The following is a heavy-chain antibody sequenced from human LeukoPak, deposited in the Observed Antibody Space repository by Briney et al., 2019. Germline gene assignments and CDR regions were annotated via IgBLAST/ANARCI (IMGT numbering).Heavy chain of an antibody. CDR1: GFTFDDYV. Sequence: GGSLRLSCAASGFTFDDYVMHWVRQAPGKGLEWVSGITWNSDTIAYADSVEGRFTISRDNAKNSLYLQMNSLRAEDTAVYYCVRYCTIGVCSRRNFDYWGQGTLVTVSS. V-gene: IGHV3-9*01. CDR3: VRYCTIGVCSRRNFDY. J-gene: IGHJ4*02. D-gene: IGHD2-8*01. CDR2: ITWNSDTI.